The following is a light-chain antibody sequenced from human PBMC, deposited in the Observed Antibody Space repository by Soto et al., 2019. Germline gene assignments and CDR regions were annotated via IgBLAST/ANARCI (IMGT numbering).Light chain of an antibody. V-gene: IGLV1-44*01. Sequence: QSVLTQAPSASGTPGQRVTISCSGSSSNIGSNTVSWYQQFPGTAPKLLIYSNDQRPSGVPDRFSGSKSGTSASLAIGGLQSEDEADYYCAAWDDSLNGGVFGGGTKLTVL. J-gene: IGLJ3*02. CDR3: AAWDDSLNGGV. CDR2: SND. CDR1: SSNIGSNT.